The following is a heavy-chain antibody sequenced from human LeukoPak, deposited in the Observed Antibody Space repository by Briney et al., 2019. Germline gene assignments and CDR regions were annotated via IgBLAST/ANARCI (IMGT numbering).Heavy chain of an antibody. Sequence: GGSLKLSCAASEFMFSSYAMHWVRQSPGKGLEWVAFVRYDGGNTYYADSVKGRFTISRDNSKNTLYLQMNSLRTEDTAVCYCAELGITMIGGVWGKGTTVTISS. CDR3: AELGITMIGGV. CDR2: VRYDGGNT. J-gene: IGHJ6*04. D-gene: IGHD3-10*02. V-gene: IGHV3-30*02. CDR1: EFMFSSYA.